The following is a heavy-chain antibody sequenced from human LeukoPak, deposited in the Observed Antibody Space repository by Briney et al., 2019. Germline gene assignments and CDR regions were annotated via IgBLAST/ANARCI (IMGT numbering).Heavy chain of an antibody. CDR3: ATDYYDSSGYYSLPIYFDY. Sequence: ASVKVSCKASGYTFTSYAMHWVRQAPGQRLEWMGWINAGNGNTKYSQKFQGRVTITADESTSTAYMELSSLRSEDTAVYYCATDYYDSSGYYSLPIYFDYWGQGTLVTVSS. D-gene: IGHD3-22*01. CDR2: INAGNGNT. J-gene: IGHJ4*02. CDR1: GYTFTSYA. V-gene: IGHV1-3*01.